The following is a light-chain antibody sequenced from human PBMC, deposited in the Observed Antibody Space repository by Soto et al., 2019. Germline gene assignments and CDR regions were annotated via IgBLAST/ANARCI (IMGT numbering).Light chain of an antibody. CDR3: SSYAGSSNV. Sequence: ALTHPPSASGSPGQSVASSCTGTSSDVGGYNYVSWYQQHPGKAPKLMIYEVNKRPSGVPDRFSGSKSGNTASLTVSGLQAEDEADYYCSSYAGSSNVFGTGTKVTVL. CDR2: EVN. V-gene: IGLV2-8*01. J-gene: IGLJ1*01. CDR1: SSDVGGYNY.